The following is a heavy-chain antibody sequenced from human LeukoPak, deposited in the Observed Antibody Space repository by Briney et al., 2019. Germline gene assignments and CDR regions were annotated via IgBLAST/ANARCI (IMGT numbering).Heavy chain of an antibody. Sequence: GGSLRLSCAASGFTFSGYTLNWVRQAPGKGLEWVSYISRTSDTVSYADSVKGRFTISRDNAKNSLYLQMSSLRAEDTAVYYCARDYGYDFDTWGQGTMVTVSS. D-gene: IGHD3-16*01. V-gene: IGHV3-48*01. CDR3: ARDYGYDFDT. CDR1: GFTFSGYT. CDR2: ISRTSDTV. J-gene: IGHJ3*02.